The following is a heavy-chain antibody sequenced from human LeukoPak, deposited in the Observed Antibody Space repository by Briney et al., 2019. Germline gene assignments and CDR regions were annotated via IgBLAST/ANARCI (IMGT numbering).Heavy chain of an antibody. V-gene: IGHV3-13*01. CDR3: AREGYYGSGYGMDV. J-gene: IGHJ6*02. Sequence: GGSLRLFCAASGFTFSSYDMHWVRQATGKGLEWVSAIGTAGDTYYPGSVKGRFTISRENAKNSLYLQMNSLRAGDTAVYYCAREGYYGSGYGMDVWGQGTTVTVSS. CDR1: GFTFSSYD. D-gene: IGHD3-10*01. CDR2: IGTAGDT.